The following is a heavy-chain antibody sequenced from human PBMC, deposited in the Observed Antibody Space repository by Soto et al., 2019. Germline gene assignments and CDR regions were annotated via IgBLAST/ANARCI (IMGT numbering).Heavy chain of an antibody. V-gene: IGHV3-23*01. CDR2: ISRSGDIT. J-gene: IGHJ6*02. CDR3: VKDWSGDKCPCMDV. D-gene: IGHD3-3*01. CDR1: GFNFRNHA. Sequence: EVQLLESGGGLVQPGGSLRLSCEASGFNFRNHAMTWVRQAPGKGPEWVSSISRSGDITYYVDSVKGRFIISRDNSKNTLYLQMNGLSAKDAAIYFCVKDWSGDKCPCMDVWGEETTVTVS.